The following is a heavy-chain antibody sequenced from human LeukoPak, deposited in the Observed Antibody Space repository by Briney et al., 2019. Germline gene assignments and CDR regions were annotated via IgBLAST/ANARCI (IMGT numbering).Heavy chain of an antibody. J-gene: IGHJ6*02. V-gene: IGHV3-23*01. CDR3: AKDQGDYGDYVAGMDV. Sequence: GGSLRLSCATSGFSFSGYAMPWVRHAPGKGLEWVSAISGSADTTYYAASVKGRFTISRDNPKKIVSLQIIGLRAEDTAVYYCAKDQGDYGDYVAGMDVWGQGTTVTVSS. CDR2: ISGSADTT. CDR1: GFSFSGYA. D-gene: IGHD4-17*01.